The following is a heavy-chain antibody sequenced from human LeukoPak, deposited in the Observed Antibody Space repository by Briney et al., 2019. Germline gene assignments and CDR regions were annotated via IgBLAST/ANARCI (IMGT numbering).Heavy chain of an antibody. CDR2: ISSDYI. D-gene: IGHD2-15*01. V-gene: IGHV3-21*01. J-gene: IGHJ5*02. CDR3: ARAPGGPRPGNWFDP. CDR1: GFTFSSYW. Sequence: GGSLRLSCEGSGFTFSSYWMSWVRQAPGKGLEWVSSISSDYIYYAESVRGRFTVSRDNAKNSLYLQMNSLSAEDTAIYYCARAPGGPRPGNWFDPWGQGTLVTVSS.